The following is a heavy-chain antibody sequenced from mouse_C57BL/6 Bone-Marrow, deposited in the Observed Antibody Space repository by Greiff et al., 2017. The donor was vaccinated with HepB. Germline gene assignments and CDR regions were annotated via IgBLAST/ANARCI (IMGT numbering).Heavy chain of an antibody. D-gene: IGHD1-1*01. CDR1: GYTFTSYW. Sequence: QVQLKQPGAELVKPGASVKLSCKASGYTFTSYWMHWVKQRPGQGLEWIGMIHPNSGSTNYNEKFKSKATLTVDKSSSTAYMQLSSLTSEDSAVYYCAREVYGSSFYWYFDVWGTGTTVTVSS. V-gene: IGHV1-64*01. CDR2: IHPNSGST. CDR3: AREVYGSSFYWYFDV. J-gene: IGHJ1*03.